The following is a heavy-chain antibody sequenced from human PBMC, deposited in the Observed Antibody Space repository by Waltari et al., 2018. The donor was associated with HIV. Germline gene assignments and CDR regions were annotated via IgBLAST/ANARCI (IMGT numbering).Heavy chain of an antibody. J-gene: IGHJ4*02. CDR2: IYYTGNT. CDR1: AGSISSYF. CDR3: AGVEYSTSGPGY. Sequence: QVQLQESGPGLVKPSETLSLTCPVSAGSISSYFWSWIRQPPGKGLEWIGHIYYTGNTNYNPSLKSRVTISVDTSKNQFSLKLTSLTAADTAVYYCAGVEYSTSGPGYWGQGTLVTVSS. D-gene: IGHD6-6*01. V-gene: IGHV4-59*01.